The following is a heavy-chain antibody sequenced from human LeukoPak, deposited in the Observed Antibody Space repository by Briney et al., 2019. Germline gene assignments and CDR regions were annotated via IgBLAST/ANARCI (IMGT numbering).Heavy chain of an antibody. CDR1: GLTFRNYG. J-gene: IGHJ2*01. CDR2: IYSGGGTTK. CDR3: VVILVPGGVWHFDL. Sequence: GGSLRLSCVASGLTFRNYGFHWVRQAPGKGLEWVAIIYSGGGTTKYYAESVKDRFTITRDDSRDTLYLQMNSPRAEDTAVYYCVVILVPGGVWHFDLWGRGTLVTVSS. D-gene: IGHD2-2*01. V-gene: IGHV3-33*03.